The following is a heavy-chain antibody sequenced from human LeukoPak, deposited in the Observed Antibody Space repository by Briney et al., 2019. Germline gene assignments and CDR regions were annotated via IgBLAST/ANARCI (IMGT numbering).Heavy chain of an antibody. V-gene: IGHV4-39*01. CDR2: IYYSGST. D-gene: IGHD3-3*01. CDR3: ARHHSEGGSGYSRFDP. J-gene: IGHJ5*02. Sequence: SETLSLTCTVSGGSISSSSYYWGWIRQPPGKGLEWTGSIYYSGSTYYNPSLKSRVTISVDTSKNQFSLKLSSVTAADTAVYYCARHHSEGGSGYSRFDPWGQGTLVTVSS. CDR1: GGSISSSSYY.